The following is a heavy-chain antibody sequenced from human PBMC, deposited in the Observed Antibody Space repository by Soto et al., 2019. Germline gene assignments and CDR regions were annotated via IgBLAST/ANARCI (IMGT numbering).Heavy chain of an antibody. V-gene: IGHV4-61*01. J-gene: IGHJ4*02. CDR3: ARSAGSFNLDY. Sequence: SETLSLTCSVIGGAVTSSNYFWSWIRQSPGRGLEWIGYIHNSGTSKYNPSLKSRVAMSVDTSKNQFSLSLKSVTAADTAVYYCARSAGSFNLDYWGQGALVTVSS. CDR1: GGAVTSSNYF. D-gene: IGHD1-26*01. CDR2: IHNSGTS.